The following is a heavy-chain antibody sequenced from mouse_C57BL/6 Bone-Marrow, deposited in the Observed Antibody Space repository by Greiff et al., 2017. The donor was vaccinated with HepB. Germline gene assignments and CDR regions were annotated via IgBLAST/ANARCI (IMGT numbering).Heavy chain of an antibody. CDR2: ISYSGST. CDR1: GYSITSDY. V-gene: IGHV3-8*01. Sequence: EVHLVESGPGLAKPSQTLSLTCSVTGYSITSDYWNWIRKFPGNKLEYMGDISYSGSTYYNPSLKSRISITRDTSKNQYYLQLKSVTTEDTATYYCARSYGSSLLYFDVWGTGTTVTVSS. D-gene: IGHD1-1*01. CDR3: ARSYGSSLLYFDV. J-gene: IGHJ1*03.